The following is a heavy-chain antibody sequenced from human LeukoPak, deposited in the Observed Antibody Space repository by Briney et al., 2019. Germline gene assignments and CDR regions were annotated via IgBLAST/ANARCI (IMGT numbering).Heavy chain of an antibody. CDR3: ASVVTDSSGYYFGYFDY. Sequence: ASVKVSCKASGGTCSSYAISWVRQAPGQALEWMGRIIPIFGTANCAQKFQGRVTITADESTSTAYMELSSLRSEDTAVSYCASVVTDSSGYYFGYFDYWGQGTLVTVSS. CDR1: GGTCSSYA. D-gene: IGHD3-22*01. V-gene: IGHV1-69*15. J-gene: IGHJ4*02. CDR2: IIPIFGTA.